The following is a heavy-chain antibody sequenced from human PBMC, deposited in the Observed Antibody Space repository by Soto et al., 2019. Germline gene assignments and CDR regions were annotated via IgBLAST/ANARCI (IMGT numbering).Heavy chain of an antibody. D-gene: IGHD2-15*01. Sequence: QVQLVESGGGVAQPGRSLRLSCAASGFTFRNYGMHWVRQAPGKGLEWVAFIWYDGTSKDYSDSVKGRFTISRDNSNNTLYLQMNSLRADDTAVYYCARTARDVVVVVTAINWFDSWGQGTRVTVSS. CDR1: GFTFRNYG. CDR3: ARTARDVVVVVTAINWFDS. V-gene: IGHV3-33*01. CDR2: IWYDGTSK. J-gene: IGHJ5*01.